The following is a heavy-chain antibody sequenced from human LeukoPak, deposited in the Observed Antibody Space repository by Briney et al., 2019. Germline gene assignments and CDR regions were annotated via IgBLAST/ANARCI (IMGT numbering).Heavy chain of an antibody. J-gene: IGHJ5*02. CDR1: GGTFSSYA. D-gene: IGHD5/OR15-5a*01. CDR2: IIPIFGTA. V-gene: IGHV1-69*05. Sequence: SVKVSCKASGGTFSSYAISWVRQAPGQGLEWMGGIIPIFGTANYAQKFQGRVTITTDESTSTAYMELSSLRSEDTAVYFCARVQAGSVSWLDPWGQGTLVTVSS. CDR3: ARVQAGSVSWLDP.